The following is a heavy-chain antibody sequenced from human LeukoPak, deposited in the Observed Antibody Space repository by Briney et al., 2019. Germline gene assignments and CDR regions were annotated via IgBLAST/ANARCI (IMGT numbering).Heavy chain of an antibody. J-gene: IGHJ4*02. D-gene: IGHD3-3*01. CDR1: GFTFSSYA. CDR2: ISGSGGST. CDR3: ATHWGDFWSGYYSY. V-gene: IGHV3-23*01. Sequence: GGSPRLSCAASGFTFSSYAMSWVRQAPGKGLEWVSAISGSGGSTYYADSVKGRFTISRDNSKNTLYLQMNSLRAEDTAVYYCATHWGDFWSGYYSYWGQGTLVTVSS.